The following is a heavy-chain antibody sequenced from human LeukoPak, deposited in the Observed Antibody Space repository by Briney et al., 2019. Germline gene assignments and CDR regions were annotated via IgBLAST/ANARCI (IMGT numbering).Heavy chain of an antibody. CDR3: AKDPTIFGVVMSGMDV. J-gene: IGHJ6*02. Sequence: PGGSLRLSCAASGFTFSSYAMGWVRQAPGKGLEWVSAISGSGGSTYYADSVKGRFTISRDNSKNTLYLQMNSLRAEDTAVYYCAKDPTIFGVVMSGMDVWGQGTTVTVSS. CDR2: ISGSGGST. V-gene: IGHV3-23*01. D-gene: IGHD3-3*01. CDR1: GFTFSSYA.